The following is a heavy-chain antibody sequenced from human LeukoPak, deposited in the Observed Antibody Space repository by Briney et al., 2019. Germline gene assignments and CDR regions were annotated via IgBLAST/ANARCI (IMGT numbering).Heavy chain of an antibody. CDR3: ARDHKDYYYYYMEG. J-gene: IGHJ6*03. Sequence: GGSLRLSCAASGFTFSDYYMSWNRQAPGQGLEWVSYISSSGSTIYYADSVKGRFTISRDNAKNSLYLQMNSLRAEDTAVYYCARDHKDYYYYYMEGWGKGTTVTVSS. CDR1: GFTFSDYY. CDR2: ISSSGSTI. V-gene: IGHV3-11*01.